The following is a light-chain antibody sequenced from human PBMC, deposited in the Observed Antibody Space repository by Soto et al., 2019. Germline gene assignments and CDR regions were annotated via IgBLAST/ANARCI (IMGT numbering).Light chain of an antibody. CDR2: DAS. Sequence: DIQMTQSPSTLSASIGDRVTITCRASQSIRSWLAWYQQKPGKAPNLLIYDASSLESGVPSRFSGSGSGTEFTLTISRLQPDDFGTYYCQQYETHNWTFGQGTKVQIK. J-gene: IGKJ1*01. CDR3: QQYETHNWT. V-gene: IGKV1-5*01. CDR1: QSIRSW.